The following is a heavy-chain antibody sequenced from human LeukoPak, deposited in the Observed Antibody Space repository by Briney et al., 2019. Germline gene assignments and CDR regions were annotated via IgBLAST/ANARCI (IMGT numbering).Heavy chain of an antibody. Sequence: GRSLRLSCAASGFTFDDYAMHSVRQAPGKGLEWVSGISWNSGSIGYADSVKGRFTISRDNAKSSLYLQMNSLRAEDTALYYCAKGVPGYYGSGSYVSGAFDIWGQGTMVTVSS. D-gene: IGHD3-10*01. V-gene: IGHV3-9*01. CDR1: GFTFDDYA. CDR3: AKGVPGYYGSGSYVSGAFDI. J-gene: IGHJ3*02. CDR2: ISWNSGSI.